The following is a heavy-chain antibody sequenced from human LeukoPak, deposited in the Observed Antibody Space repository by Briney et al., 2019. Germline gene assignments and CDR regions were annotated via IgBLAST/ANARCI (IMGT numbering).Heavy chain of an antibody. Sequence: PGRSLRLSCAASGFTFSDYAMYWVRQAPGKGLEWVAAISYDGSNKYYADSVKGRFTISRDNSKNTLYLQMNSLRTEDTAVYYCARGAPPDYWGQGTLVTVSS. V-gene: IGHV3-30-3*01. CDR2: ISYDGSNK. CDR3: ARGAPPDY. CDR1: GFTFSDYA. J-gene: IGHJ4*02.